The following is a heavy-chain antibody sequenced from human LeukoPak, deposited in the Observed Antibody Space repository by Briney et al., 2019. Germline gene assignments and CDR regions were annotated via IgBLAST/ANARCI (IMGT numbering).Heavy chain of an antibody. CDR1: GFIVNYNY. V-gene: IGHV3-66*01. CDR2: IYSGGST. D-gene: IGHD1-26*01. CDR3: ARVKVGSTYWFDP. Sequence: GGSLRLSCAASGFIVNYNYMSWVRQAPGKGLEWVSVIYSGGSTYYADSVKGRFTISRDNSKNMVYLQMNSLRVEDTAVYYCARVKVGSTYWFDPWGQGTLVTVSS. J-gene: IGHJ5*02.